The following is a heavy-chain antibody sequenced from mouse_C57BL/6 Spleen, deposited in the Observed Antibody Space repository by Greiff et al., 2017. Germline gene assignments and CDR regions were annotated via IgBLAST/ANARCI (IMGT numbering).Heavy chain of an antibody. J-gene: IGHJ3*01. CDR2: IDPSDSYT. V-gene: IGHV1-59*01. D-gene: IGHD3-2*02. CDR3: ARERAQATGFAY. CDR1: GYTFTSYW. Sequence: QVQLQQPGAELVRPGTSVKLSCKASGYTFTSYWMHWVKQRPGQGLEWIGVIDPSDSYTNYNQKFKGKATLTVDTSSSTAYMQLSSLTSEYSAVYYCARERAQATGFAYWGQGTLVTVSA.